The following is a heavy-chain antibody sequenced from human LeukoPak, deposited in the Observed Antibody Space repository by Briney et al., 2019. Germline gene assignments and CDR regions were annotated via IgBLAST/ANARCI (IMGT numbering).Heavy chain of an antibody. V-gene: IGHV4-4*02. CDR3: ARGSEASGYDYNPMDY. Sequence: PSETLSLTCAVSGGSISSSNWWSWVRRPPGKGLEWIGEIYHSGSTNYNPSLKSRVTISVDKSKNQFSLKLSSVTAADTAVYYCARGSEASGYDYNPMDYWGQGTLVTVSS. CDR2: IYHSGST. J-gene: IGHJ4*02. D-gene: IGHD5-12*01. CDR1: GGSISSSNW.